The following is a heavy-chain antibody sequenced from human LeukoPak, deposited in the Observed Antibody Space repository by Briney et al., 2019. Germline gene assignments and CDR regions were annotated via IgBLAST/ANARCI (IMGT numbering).Heavy chain of an antibody. Sequence: PSETLSLTCTVSGGSISSSSYYWGWISQPPGKGLEWIGSIYYSGSTYYNPSLKSRVTISVDTSKNQFSLKLSSVTAADTAVYYCARGGEWFDPWGQGTLVTVSS. CDR1: GGSISSSSYY. V-gene: IGHV4-39*07. CDR2: IYYSGST. D-gene: IGHD3-16*01. CDR3: ARGGEWFDP. J-gene: IGHJ5*02.